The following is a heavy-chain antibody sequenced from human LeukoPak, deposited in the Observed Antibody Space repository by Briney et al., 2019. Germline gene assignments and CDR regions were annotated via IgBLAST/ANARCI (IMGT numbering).Heavy chain of an antibody. CDR1: GGSISSYY. Sequence: SETLSLTCTVSGGSISSYYWSWIRQPPGKGLEWIGYFYYSESTNYNPSLKSRATISVDTSKNQFSLKLSSVTAADTAVYSCARGSLRYFDWLNYFDYWGQGTLVTVSS. CDR2: FYYSEST. V-gene: IGHV4-59*01. J-gene: IGHJ4*02. CDR3: ARGSLRYFDWLNYFDY. D-gene: IGHD3-9*01.